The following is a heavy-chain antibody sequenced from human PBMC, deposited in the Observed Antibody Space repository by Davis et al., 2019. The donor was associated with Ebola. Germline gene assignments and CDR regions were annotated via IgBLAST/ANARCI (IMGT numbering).Heavy chain of an antibody. D-gene: IGHD6-6*01. CDR3: ARLSGLFSSSSGALYFDL. V-gene: IGHV4-39*07. CDR1: GGSISSGTYY. J-gene: IGHJ2*01. CDR2: IYYNGRT. Sequence: SETLSLTCSVSGGSISSGTYYWGWVRQPPGKGLEWIGSIYYNGRTYCSSSLEGRVTILLDTSKNQFSLKLRSVTAADTAVYFCARLSGLFSSSSGALYFDLWGRCTLVSVSS.